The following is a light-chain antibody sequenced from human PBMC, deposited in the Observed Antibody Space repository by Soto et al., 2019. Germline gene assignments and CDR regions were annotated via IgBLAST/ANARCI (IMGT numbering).Light chain of an antibody. Sequence: QSVLTQPASVSGSPGQSITISCTGTSSDVGNYNLVSWYQHHPGKVPKLIIYEGSKRPSGVSNRFSGSKSGNTASLTISGLQAEDEADYYCCSYVGGSTSYVFGTGTKLTVL. J-gene: IGLJ1*01. CDR2: EGS. CDR3: CSYVGGSTSYV. V-gene: IGLV2-23*01. CDR1: SSDVGNYNL.